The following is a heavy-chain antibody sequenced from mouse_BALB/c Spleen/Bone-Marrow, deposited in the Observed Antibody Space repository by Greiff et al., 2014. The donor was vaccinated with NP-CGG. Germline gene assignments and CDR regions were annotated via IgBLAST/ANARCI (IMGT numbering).Heavy chain of an antibody. CDR3: ARIYYGSSYDY. J-gene: IGHJ2*01. Sequence: EVQLQQSGPDLVKPSQSLSLTCTITGYSITSGYSWHWIRQFPGNKLGWMGYIRYSGSTNYNPSLKSRISITRVTSKNQFFLQLNSVTTEDTATYYCARIYYGSSYDYWGQGTTLTVCS. CDR1: GYSITSGYS. CDR2: IRYSGST. V-gene: IGHV3-1*02. D-gene: IGHD1-1*01.